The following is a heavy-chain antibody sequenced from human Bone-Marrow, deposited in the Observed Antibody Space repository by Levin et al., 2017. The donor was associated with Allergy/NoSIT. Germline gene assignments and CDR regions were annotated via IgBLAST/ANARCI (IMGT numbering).Heavy chain of an antibody. J-gene: IGHJ4*02. CDR3: AREPKGAAAGIFFAD. D-gene: IGHD6-13*01. Sequence: SETLSLICTVSGTSITSYYWNWIRQVPGKGLEWIGYIHYSGGTNYNPSLKSRVTISVDTSKNQFSLELTSVTAADTAVYYCAREPKGAAAGIFFADWGQGTRVTVSS. CDR2: IHYSGGT. CDR1: GTSITSYY. V-gene: IGHV4-59*01.